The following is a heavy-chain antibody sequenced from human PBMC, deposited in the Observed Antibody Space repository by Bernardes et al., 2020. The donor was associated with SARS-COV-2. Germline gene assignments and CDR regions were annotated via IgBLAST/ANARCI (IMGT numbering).Heavy chain of an antibody. CDR3: AKDAVGGSGGWFDP. CDR1: GFTFSIYG. CDR2: MIGSGGGS. V-gene: IGHV3-23*01. D-gene: IGHD6-19*01. J-gene: IGHJ5*02. Sequence: GGSLRLSCAASGFTFSIYGMTWVRQAPGKGLEWVSAMIGSGGGSYYADSVKGRFTISRDNSRNTLFLQMNSVRAEDTAVYYCAKDAVGGSGGWFDPWGLGTLVTVSS.